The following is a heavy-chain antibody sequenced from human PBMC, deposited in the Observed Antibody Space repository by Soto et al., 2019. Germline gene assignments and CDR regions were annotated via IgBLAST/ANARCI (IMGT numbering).Heavy chain of an antibody. V-gene: IGHV3-23*01. CDR2: ISGSGGST. J-gene: IGHJ6*02. Sequence: GGSLRLSCAASGFTFSSYAMSWVRQAPGKGLEWVSAISGSGGSTYYADSVKGRFTISRGNSKNTLYLQMNSLRAEDTAVYYCAKGPADIVVVVAALKSYGMDVWGQGTTVTVSS. CDR1: GFTFSSYA. D-gene: IGHD2-15*01. CDR3: AKGPADIVVVVAALKSYGMDV.